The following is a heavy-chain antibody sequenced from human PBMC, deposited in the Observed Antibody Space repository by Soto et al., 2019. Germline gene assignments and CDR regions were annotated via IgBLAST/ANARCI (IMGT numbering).Heavy chain of an antibody. V-gene: IGHV4-34*01. CDR3: ARGYSSTWDY. D-gene: IGHD6-13*01. J-gene: IGHJ4*02. CDR1: GGSSIGYY. Sequence: SETLSLTCAVYGGSSIGYYWSWIRQPPWKGLEWIGEINHSGSTNYNPSLKSRVTISVDTPKNQFSLKLSSVTAADTAVYYCARGYSSTWDYWGQGTLVTVSS. CDR2: INHSGST.